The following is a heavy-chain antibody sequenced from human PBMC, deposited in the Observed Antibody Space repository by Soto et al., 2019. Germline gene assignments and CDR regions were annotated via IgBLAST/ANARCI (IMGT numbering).Heavy chain of an antibody. D-gene: IGHD6-19*01. Sequence: QVQLVQSGAEVKKPGASVKVSCKASGYTFTSYDISWVRQATGQGLEWMGWMNPNSGNTVYAQKFQGRVTMTRNTSISTAYMELSSLRSEVTALYYCARDKVVGAIGNLGQGTLVTVSS. CDR3: ARDKVVGAIGN. CDR2: MNPNSGNT. CDR1: GYTFTSYD. J-gene: IGHJ4*02. V-gene: IGHV1-8*01.